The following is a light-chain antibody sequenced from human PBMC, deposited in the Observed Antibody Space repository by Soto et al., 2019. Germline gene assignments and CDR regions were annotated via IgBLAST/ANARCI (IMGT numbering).Light chain of an antibody. J-gene: IGLJ1*01. Sequence: SVLTQPPSVSVSPGQSVTISCTGTSSDVGSYNRVSWYQQPPGTAPKLMIYEVSNRPSGVPDRFSGSKSGNTASLTISGLQAEDEADYYCSLYTSSSTYVFGTGPKVNVL. CDR3: SLYTSSSTYV. V-gene: IGLV2-18*01. CDR2: EVS. CDR1: SSDVGSYNR.